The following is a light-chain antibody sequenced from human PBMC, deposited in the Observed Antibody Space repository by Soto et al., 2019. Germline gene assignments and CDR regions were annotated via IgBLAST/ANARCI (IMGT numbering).Light chain of an antibody. J-gene: IGKJ4*01. Sequence: DIQLTQSPSFLSASVGDRVTITCRANQGISSYLAWYQQKPGKAPKLLIYAASTLQSGVPSRFSGSESGTEFTLTISRLQPEDFSTYYCQQLNTYPFTFGGGTKVEIK. CDR2: AAS. CDR3: QQLNTYPFT. CDR1: QGISSY. V-gene: IGKV1-9*01.